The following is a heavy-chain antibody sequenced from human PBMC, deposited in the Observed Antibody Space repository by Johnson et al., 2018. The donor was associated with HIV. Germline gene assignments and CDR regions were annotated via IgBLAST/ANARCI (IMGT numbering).Heavy chain of an antibody. CDR1: GFTFSDYG. J-gene: IGHJ3*01. CDR3: ARTTISCCGVTGRCFHV. CDR2: ISYDGSHK. V-gene: IGHV3-30*03. Sequence: QVQLVESGGGVVQPGGSLRLSCSASGFTFSDYGMHWVRQAPGKGLEWVAVISYDGSHKYYGDSVKGRFTISRDSSKNTVYLQMNSLTTEDTAAFHCARTTISCCGVTGRCFHVWG. D-gene: IGHD2-15*01.